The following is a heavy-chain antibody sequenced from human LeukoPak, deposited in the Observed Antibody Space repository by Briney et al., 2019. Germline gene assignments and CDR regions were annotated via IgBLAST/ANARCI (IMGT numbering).Heavy chain of an antibody. J-gene: IGHJ4*02. CDR2: ISSSSSYI. Sequence: GGSLRLSCAASGFTFSSYAMSWVRQAPGKGLEWVSSISSSSSYIYYADSVKGRFTISRDNAKNSLYLQMNSLRAEDTAVYYCARGGLGYYDSSGTADYWGQGTLVTVSS. CDR1: GFTFSSYA. D-gene: IGHD3-22*01. CDR3: ARGGLGYYDSSGTADY. V-gene: IGHV3-21*01.